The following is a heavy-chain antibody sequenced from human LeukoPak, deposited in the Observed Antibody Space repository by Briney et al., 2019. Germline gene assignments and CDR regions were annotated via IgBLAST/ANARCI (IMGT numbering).Heavy chain of an antibody. V-gene: IGHV3-15*01. J-gene: IGHJ4*02. CDR2: IKSKTDGGTT. CDR1: GFTFSNAW. D-gene: IGHD3-10*01. CDR3: TTDPPITMVRGVYFHY. Sequence: GGSLGLSCAASGFTFSNAWMSWVRQAPGKGLEWVGRIKSKTDGGTTDYAAPVKGRFTISRDDSKNTLYLQMNSLKTEDTAVYYCTTDPPITMVRGVYFHYWGQGTLVTVSS.